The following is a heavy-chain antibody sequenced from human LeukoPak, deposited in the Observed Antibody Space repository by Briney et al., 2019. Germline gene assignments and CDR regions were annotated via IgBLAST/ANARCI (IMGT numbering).Heavy chain of an antibody. CDR3: AREQWSGGSCYSGYGSRCRRFDP. CDR1: GYTFTSYG. Sequence: GASVKVSCKASGYTFTSYGISWVRQAPGQGLEWMGWISAYNGNTNYAQKLQGRVTMTTDTSTSTAYMELRSLRSDDTAVYYCAREQWSGGSCYSGYGSRCRRFDPWGQGTLVTVSS. V-gene: IGHV1-18*01. D-gene: IGHD2-15*01. CDR2: ISAYNGNT. J-gene: IGHJ5*02.